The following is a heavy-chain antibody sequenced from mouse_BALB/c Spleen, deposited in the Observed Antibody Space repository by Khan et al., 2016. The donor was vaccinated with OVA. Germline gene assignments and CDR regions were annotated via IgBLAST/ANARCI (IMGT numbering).Heavy chain of an antibody. Sequence: QVQLQQSGPELVRPGVSVKISCKGSGYTFTDYAMYWVKQSPAKSLEWIGLISTYSGNTNYNQKFKGKATITVAKSSSTAYMVLARLTSEDSAISCGARPGYGGYYDYWGQGTGVTGSS. D-gene: IGHD1-1*02. V-gene: IGHV1S137*01. J-gene: IGHJ2*03. CDR1: GYTFTDYA. CDR2: ISTYSGNT. CDR3: ARPGYGGYYDY.